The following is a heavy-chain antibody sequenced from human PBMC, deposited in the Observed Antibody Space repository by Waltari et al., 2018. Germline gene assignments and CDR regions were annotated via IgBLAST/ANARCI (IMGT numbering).Heavy chain of an antibody. D-gene: IGHD6-19*01. J-gene: IGHJ4*02. CDR2: ISWNSGSI. Sequence: EVQLVESGGGLVQPGRSLRLSCAASGFTFDDYAMHWGRQAPGKGLEWVSGISWNSGSIGYAPSGKGRFTISRDNAKDSRFLQMNNRRAEDTAIYYCARGGQWLDGNWGQGTLVTVSS. CDR1: GFTFDDYA. V-gene: IGHV3-9*01. CDR3: ARGGQWLDGN.